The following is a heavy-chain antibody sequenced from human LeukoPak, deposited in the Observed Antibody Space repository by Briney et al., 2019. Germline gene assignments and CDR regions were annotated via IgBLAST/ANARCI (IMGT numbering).Heavy chain of an antibody. Sequence: PGGSLRLSCAASGFTFSSYGMHWVRQAPGKGLEWVAVISVDGSNEYYADSVKGRFTISRDNSKNTLYLQMNSLRAEDTAVYYCARDRGVYSSSFSDYWGQGTLVTVSS. CDR1: GFTFSSYG. CDR3: ARDRGVYSSSFSDY. V-gene: IGHV3-30*03. CDR2: ISVDGSNE. J-gene: IGHJ4*02. D-gene: IGHD6-13*01.